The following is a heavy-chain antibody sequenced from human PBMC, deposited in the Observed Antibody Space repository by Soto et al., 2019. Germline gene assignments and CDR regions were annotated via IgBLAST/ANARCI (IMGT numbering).Heavy chain of an antibody. CDR3: ARGLAVVAIYTGPIFDY. D-gene: IGHD3-22*01. J-gene: IGHJ4*02. V-gene: IGHV4-31*03. CDR1: GGSISSGGYY. Sequence: PSETLSLTCTVSGGSISSGGYYWSWIRQHPGKSLEWIGYIYYSGSTYYNPSLKSRVTISVDTSKNQFSLKLSSVTAADTAVYYCARGLAVVAIYTGPIFDYWGQGTLVTVSS. CDR2: IYYSGST.